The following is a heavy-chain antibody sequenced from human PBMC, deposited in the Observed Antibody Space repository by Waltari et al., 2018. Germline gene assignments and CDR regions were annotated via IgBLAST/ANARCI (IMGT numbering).Heavy chain of an antibody. CDR3: ARAGGGELRMGFDP. J-gene: IGHJ5*02. CDR1: GFTFSSYW. D-gene: IGHD2-21*01. CDR2: ISTDGSST. Sequence: EVQLVESGGGLIQPGGSLRLSCAASGFTFSSYWMHWLRQAPGKGLVWVSRISTDGSSTNDADSVKGRFTISRDNAKNTLYLQMNSLRAEDTAVYYCARAGGGELRMGFDPWGQGTLVSVSS. V-gene: IGHV3-74*01.